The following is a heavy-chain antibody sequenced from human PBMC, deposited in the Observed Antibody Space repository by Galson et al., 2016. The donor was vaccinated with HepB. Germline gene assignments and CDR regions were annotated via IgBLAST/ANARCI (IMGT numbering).Heavy chain of an antibody. CDR2: SK. CDR1: GFTFRTHA. V-gene: IGHV3-30*04. J-gene: IGHJ4*02. Sequence: SLRLSCAASGFTFRTHAVHWVRQAPGKGLEWVGDSKYYPDSVKGRFTISRDNSKNTLYLHMNSLRPEDTAVYYCARCVDTSMAPFDYWGQGTLLTVSS. D-gene: IGHD5-18*01. CDR3: ARCVDTSMAPFDY.